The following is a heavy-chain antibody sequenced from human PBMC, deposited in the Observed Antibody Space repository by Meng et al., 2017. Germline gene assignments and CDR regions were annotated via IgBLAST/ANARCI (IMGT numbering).Heavy chain of an antibody. CDR3: AHRRGDSREGWFDP. Sequence: LKESGPPLLQPTQPLPLTCTLSGFSLSPCGVGVGWIRQPPGKALEWLALIYWDDDKRYSPSLKSRLTITKDTSKNQVVLTMTNMDPVDTATYYCAHRRGDSREGWFDPWGQGTLVTVSS. V-gene: IGHV2-5*02. CDR1: GFSLSPCGVG. CDR2: IYWDDDK. J-gene: IGHJ5*02. D-gene: IGHD2-21*02.